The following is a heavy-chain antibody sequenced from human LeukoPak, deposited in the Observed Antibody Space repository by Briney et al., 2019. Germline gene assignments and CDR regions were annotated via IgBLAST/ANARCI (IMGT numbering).Heavy chain of an antibody. CDR1: GYSFTSYW. D-gene: IGHD3-3*01. CDR3: ARVAIFGVVIMGFDY. Sequence: GESLKISCKGSGYSFTSYWIGWVRQMPGKGLGWMGIIYPGDSDTRYSPSFQGQVTISADKSISTAYLQWSSLKASDTAMYYCARVAIFGVVIMGFDYWGQGTLVTVSS. CDR2: IYPGDSDT. J-gene: IGHJ4*02. V-gene: IGHV5-51*01.